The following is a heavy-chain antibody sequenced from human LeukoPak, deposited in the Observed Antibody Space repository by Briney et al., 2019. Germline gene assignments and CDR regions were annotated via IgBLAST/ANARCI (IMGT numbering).Heavy chain of an antibody. J-gene: IGHJ5*02. V-gene: IGHV1-18*01. CDR2: IRAYNGNT. D-gene: IGHD3-22*01. CDR3: ARTTYYYDSSGPRWFDP. CDR1: GYTFTSYG. Sequence: ASVKVSCKASGYTFTSYGISWVRQAPGQGLEWMGWIRAYNGNTNYAQKLQGRVTMTTDTSTSTAYMELRSLRSDDTAVYYCARTTYYYDSSGPRWFDPWGQGTLVTVSS.